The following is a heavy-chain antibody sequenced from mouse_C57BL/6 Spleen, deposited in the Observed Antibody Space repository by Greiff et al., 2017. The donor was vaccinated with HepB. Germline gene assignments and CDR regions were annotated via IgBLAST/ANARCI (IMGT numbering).Heavy chain of an antibody. CDR1: GYSFTGYY. D-gene: IGHD2-4*01. J-gene: IGHJ3*01. CDR3: AICLYDYDGGAFAY. CDR2: INPSTGGT. V-gene: IGHV1-42*01. Sequence: VQLQQSGPELVKPGASVKISCKASGYSFTGYYMNWVKQSPEKSLEWIGEINPSTGGTTYNQKFKAKATLTVDKSSSTAYMQLKSLKSEDSAVYFCAICLYDYDGGAFAYWGQGTLVTVSA.